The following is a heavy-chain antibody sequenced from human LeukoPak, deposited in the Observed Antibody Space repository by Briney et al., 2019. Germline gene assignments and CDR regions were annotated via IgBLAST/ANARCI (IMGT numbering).Heavy chain of an antibody. CDR2: INPNSGGT. D-gene: IGHD6-13*01. CDR1: GYTFTAYY. Sequence: ASVKVSCKASGYTFTAYYMHWVRQAPGQGLEWMGWINPNSGGTNYAQKFQGRVAMTRDTSISTAHMELSSLRSDDAAVYYCARDDTSGKQQPKNWFDPWGQGTLVTVSS. J-gene: IGHJ5*02. CDR3: ARDDTSGKQQPKNWFDP. V-gene: IGHV1-2*02.